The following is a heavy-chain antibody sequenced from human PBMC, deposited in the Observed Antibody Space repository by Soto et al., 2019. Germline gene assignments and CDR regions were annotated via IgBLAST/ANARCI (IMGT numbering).Heavy chain of an antibody. J-gene: IGHJ6*02. Sequence: SETLSLTCTVSGGSISSNCWGWIRQSPEKGLEWVGSTYYSGTSYYNPSLKSRVTISVDTSKNQFSLKLSSVTAADTAVYYCARHWVVVVLAPWYGMDVRGQGTTVTVSS. CDR3: ARHWVVVVLAPWYGMDV. D-gene: IGHD2-15*01. CDR1: GGSISSNC. CDR2: TYYSGTS. V-gene: IGHV4-39*01.